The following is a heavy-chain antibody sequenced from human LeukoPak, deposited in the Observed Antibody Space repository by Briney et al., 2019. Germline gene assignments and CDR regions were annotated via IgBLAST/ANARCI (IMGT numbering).Heavy chain of an antibody. CDR1: GYTFTSYD. D-gene: IGHD3-3*01. J-gene: IGHJ4*02. V-gene: IGHV1-8*01. CDR2: MNPNSGNT. CDR3: ARAYYDFWSGYYNFLDY. Sequence: ASVKVSCKASGYTFTSYDINWVRQATGQGLEWMGWMNPNSGNTGYAQKFQGRVTMTRNTSISTAYMELSSLRSEDTAVYYCARAYYDFWSGYYNFLDYWGQGTLVTVSS.